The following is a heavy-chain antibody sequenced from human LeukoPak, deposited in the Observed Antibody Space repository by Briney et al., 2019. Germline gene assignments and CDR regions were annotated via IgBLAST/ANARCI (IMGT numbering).Heavy chain of an antibody. Sequence: SETLSLTCTVSGGSISSYYWSWIRQPPGKGLEWIGYIYYSGSSNYNPSLKSRVTISVDTSKNQFSLKLSSVTAADTAVYFCARHGASGSYLYYFDYWGQGTLVTVSS. CDR1: GGSISSYY. J-gene: IGHJ4*02. V-gene: IGHV4-59*08. CDR2: IYYSGSS. D-gene: IGHD1-26*01. CDR3: ARHGASGSYLYYFDY.